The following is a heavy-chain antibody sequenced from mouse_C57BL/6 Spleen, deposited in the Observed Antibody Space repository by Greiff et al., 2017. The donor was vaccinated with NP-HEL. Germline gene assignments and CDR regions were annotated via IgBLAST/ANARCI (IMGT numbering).Heavy chain of an antibody. Sequence: VQLQQSGAELARPGASVKMSCKASGYTFTSYTMHWVKQRPGQGLEWIGYINPSSGYTKYNQKFKDKATLTADKSSSTAYMQLSSLTSEDSAVYYCARSGGNYYGTAYWGQGTLVTVSA. D-gene: IGHD1-1*01. V-gene: IGHV1-4*01. J-gene: IGHJ3*01. CDR1: GYTFTSYT. CDR3: ARSGGNYYGTAY. CDR2: INPSSGYT.